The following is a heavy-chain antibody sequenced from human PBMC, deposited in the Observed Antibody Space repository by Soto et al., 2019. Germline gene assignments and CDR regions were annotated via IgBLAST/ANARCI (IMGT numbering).Heavy chain of an antibody. CDR1: GGTFGSDA. CDR2: IIPIFGTT. J-gene: IGHJ5*02. CDR3: ARDRTDSGYYTNWLDP. V-gene: IGHV1-69*06. D-gene: IGHD3-22*01. Sequence: QVHLMQSGAEVQKPGSSVKVSCKASGGTFGSDAITWVRQAPGQGLEWVGRIIPIFGTTNYAQSLQGRVTISADKSTLTSYMELHSLTSDDTALYYCARDRTDSGYYTNWLDPWGQGTQVTVSS.